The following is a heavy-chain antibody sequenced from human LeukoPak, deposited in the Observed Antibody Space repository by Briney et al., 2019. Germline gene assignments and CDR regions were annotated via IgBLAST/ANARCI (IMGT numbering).Heavy chain of an antibody. Sequence: ASVKVSCKASGYTFTSYGISWVRQAPGQGLEWMGWISAYNGNTNYAQKLQGRVTMTTDTSTSTAYVELRSLRSDDTAVYYCASTYCSSTSCYNYYMDVWGKGTTVTVSS. D-gene: IGHD2-2*02. CDR3: ASTYCSSTSCYNYYMDV. CDR2: ISAYNGNT. CDR1: GYTFTSYG. J-gene: IGHJ6*03. V-gene: IGHV1-18*01.